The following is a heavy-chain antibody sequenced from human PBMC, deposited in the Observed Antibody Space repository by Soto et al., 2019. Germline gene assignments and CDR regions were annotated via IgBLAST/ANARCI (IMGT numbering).Heavy chain of an antibody. V-gene: IGHV1-69*13. J-gene: IGHJ6*02. CDR2: IIPIFGTA. CDR3: ARCTGPLYYYGMDV. CDR1: GGTFSSYA. Sequence: SVKVSCKASGGTFSSYAISWVRQAPGQGLEWMGGIIPIFGTANYAQKFQGRVTITADESTSTAYMELSSLRSEDTAVYYYARCTGPLYYYGMDVWGQGTTVTVSS. D-gene: IGHD2-2*01.